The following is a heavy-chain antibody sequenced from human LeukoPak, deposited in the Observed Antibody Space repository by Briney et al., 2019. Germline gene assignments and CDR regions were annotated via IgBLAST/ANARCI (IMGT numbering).Heavy chain of an antibody. Sequence: PSETLSLTCTVSGGSISSSSYYWGWIRQPPGKGLEWIGEINHSGSTNYNSSLKSRVTISVDTSKNQFSLKLSSVTAADTAVYYCARTVISSDAFDIWGQGTMVTVSS. CDR1: GGSISSSSYY. V-gene: IGHV4-39*07. D-gene: IGHD3-10*01. CDR3: ARTVISSDAFDI. J-gene: IGHJ3*02. CDR2: INHSGST.